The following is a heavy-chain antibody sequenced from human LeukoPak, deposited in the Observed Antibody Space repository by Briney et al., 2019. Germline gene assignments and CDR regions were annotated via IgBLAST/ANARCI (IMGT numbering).Heavy chain of an antibody. J-gene: IGHJ4*02. Sequence: ASVKVSCKASGYTFTNYYLHWVRQAPGQGLEWTGIINPSGGSTSYAQKFQGRVTMTRDMSTSTVYMELRSLRSDDTAVYYCTRDLPYSSSWESIDYWGQGTLVTVSS. D-gene: IGHD6-13*01. CDR2: INPSGGST. V-gene: IGHV1-46*01. CDR3: TRDLPYSSSWESIDY. CDR1: GYTFTNYY.